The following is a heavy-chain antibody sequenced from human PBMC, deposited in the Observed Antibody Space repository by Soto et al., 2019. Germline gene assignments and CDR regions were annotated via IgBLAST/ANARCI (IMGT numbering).Heavy chain of an antibody. Sequence: SVKVSCKASGFTFTSSAVQWVRQARGQRLEWIGWIVVGSGNTNYAQKFQERVTITRDMSTSTAYMELSSLRSEDTAVYYCAADIPNLLRGNPFYYYYGMDVWGQGTTVTVSS. V-gene: IGHV1-58*01. CDR1: GFTFTSSA. CDR3: AADIPNLLRGNPFYYYYGMDV. J-gene: IGHJ6*02. CDR2: IVVGSGNT. D-gene: IGHD3-22*01.